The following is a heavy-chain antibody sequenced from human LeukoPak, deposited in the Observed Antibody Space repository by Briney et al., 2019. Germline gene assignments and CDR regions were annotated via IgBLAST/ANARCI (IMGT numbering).Heavy chain of an antibody. CDR1: GFTFSSYS. V-gene: IGHV3-21*01. Sequence: GGSLRLSCAASGFTFSSYSMNWVRQAPGKGLEWVSSISSSSSYIYYADSVKGRFTISRDNAKNSLYLQMDSLRAEDTAVYYCAKDGYTEWLGLYYFDYWGQGTLVTVSS. CDR2: ISSSSSYI. CDR3: AKDGYTEWLGLYYFDY. D-gene: IGHD6-19*01. J-gene: IGHJ4*02.